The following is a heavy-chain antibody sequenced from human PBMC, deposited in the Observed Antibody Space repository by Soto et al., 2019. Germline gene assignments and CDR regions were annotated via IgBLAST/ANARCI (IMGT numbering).Heavy chain of an antibody. J-gene: IGHJ5*02. CDR3: ATDFVISRGTGSDP. CDR2: FDPEDGET. Sequence: ASVKVSCKVSGYTLTELSMHWVRQAPGKGLEWMGGFDPEDGETIYAQKFQGRVTMTEDTSTDTAYMELSSLRSEDTAVYYCATDFVISRGTGSDPWGQGTLVTVSS. CDR1: GYTLTELS. D-gene: IGHD3-16*01. V-gene: IGHV1-24*01.